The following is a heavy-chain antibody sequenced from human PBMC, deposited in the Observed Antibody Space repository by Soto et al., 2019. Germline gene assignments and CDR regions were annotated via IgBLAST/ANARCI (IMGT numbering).Heavy chain of an antibody. CDR3: AQIMTTVTTK. J-gene: IGHJ4*02. D-gene: IGHD4-17*01. CDR2: IYWDDDK. Sequence: GLDLEWLALIYWDDDKRYSPSLQSRLTITKDTSKNQVVLTMTNMDPVDTATYYCAQIMTTVTTKWGQGTLVTVSS. V-gene: IGHV2-5*02.